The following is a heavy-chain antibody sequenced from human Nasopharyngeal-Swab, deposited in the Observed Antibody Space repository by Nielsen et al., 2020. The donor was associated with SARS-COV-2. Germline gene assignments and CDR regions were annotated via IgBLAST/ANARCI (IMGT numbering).Heavy chain of an antibody. J-gene: IGHJ4*02. D-gene: IGHD5-12*01. CDR1: GFTFSSYW. V-gene: IGHV3-74*01. CDR3: ARARGDLGY. CDR2: INSDGSST. Sequence: GESLKISCAASGFTFSSYWMHWVRQAPGKGLVWVSRINSDGSSTSYADSVRGRFTISRDNAKNTLYLQMNSLRAEDTAVYYCARARGDLGYWGQGTLVTVSS.